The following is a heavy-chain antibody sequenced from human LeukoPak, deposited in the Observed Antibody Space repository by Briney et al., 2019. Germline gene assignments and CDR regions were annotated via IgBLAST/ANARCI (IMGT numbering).Heavy chain of an antibody. CDR2: IYSGGST. CDR1: GFTFSSYS. V-gene: IGHV3-53*01. J-gene: IGHJ6*03. Sequence: GGSLRLSCAASGFTFSSYSMNWVRQAPGKGLEWVSVIYSGGSTYYADSVKGRFTISRDNSKNTLYLQMSSLRAEDTAVYYCARGSDYYYMDVWGKGTTVTISS. CDR3: ARGSDYYYMDV. D-gene: IGHD2-15*01.